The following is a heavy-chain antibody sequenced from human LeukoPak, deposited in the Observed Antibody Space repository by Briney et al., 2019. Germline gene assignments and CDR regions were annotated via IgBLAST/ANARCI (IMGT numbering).Heavy chain of an antibody. CDR2: TYHNGTP. CDR1: VGSISSGNW. V-gene: IGHV4-4*02. J-gene: IGHJ6*02. CDR3: ATAPILRGEGGEHYKYGMDV. Sequence: PSETLSLTCAVSVGSISSGNWWSWVRQSPGKGLEWIGETYHNGTPNYSPSLKSRVTISADTFKNHFSLKLTSLTAADTAVYYCATAPILRGEGGEHYKYGMDVWGQGTTVIVSS. D-gene: IGHD2-2*02.